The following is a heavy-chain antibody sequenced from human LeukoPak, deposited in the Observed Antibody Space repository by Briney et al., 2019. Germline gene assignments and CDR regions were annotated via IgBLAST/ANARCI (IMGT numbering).Heavy chain of an antibody. CDR1: GGSINDYY. V-gene: IGHV4-59*01. Sequence: SETQSLTCTVSGGSINDYYWSWIREPPGKGLEWLGHIYYSGDTYYNPSLRSRVTMSVDASKNQFSLKLSFVTAADTAVYHCARLRTGGVFEYWGQGTQVTVSS. D-gene: IGHD1-14*01. CDR3: ARLRTGGVFEY. J-gene: IGHJ4*02. CDR2: IYYSGDT.